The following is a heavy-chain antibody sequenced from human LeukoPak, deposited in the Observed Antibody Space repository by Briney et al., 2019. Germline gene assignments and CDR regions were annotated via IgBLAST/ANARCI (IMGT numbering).Heavy chain of an antibody. CDR1: GYTFTSYG. Sequence: ASVKVSCKASGYTFTSYGISWVRQAPGQGLEWMGWISAYNGNTNYAQKLQGRVTMTTDTSTSTAYMELRSLRSDDTAVYYCAMPHPGQQLLLGAFDIWGQGTMVTVSS. D-gene: IGHD6-13*01. J-gene: IGHJ3*02. CDR2: ISAYNGNT. CDR3: AMPHPGQQLLLGAFDI. V-gene: IGHV1-18*01.